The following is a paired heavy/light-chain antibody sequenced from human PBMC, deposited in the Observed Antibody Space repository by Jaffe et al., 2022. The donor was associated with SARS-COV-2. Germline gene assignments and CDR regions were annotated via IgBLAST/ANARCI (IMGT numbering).Light chain of an antibody. J-gene: IGKJ1*01. CDR2: WAS. V-gene: IGKV4-1*01. Sequence: DIVMTQSPDSLAVSLGERATINCKSSQSVLYSSNNKNYLAWYQQRPGQPPNLLIYWASTRESGVPDRFSGSGSGTDFTLTISSLQAEDVAVYYCHQYYSTPPTFGQGTKVEVK. CDR3: HQYYSTPPT. CDR1: QSVLYSSNNKNY.
Heavy chain of an antibody. V-gene: IGHV3-48*02. CDR3: ARDSRLGGDRRQVGWFDP. CDR1: GFTFTSYA. D-gene: IGHD4-17*01. J-gene: IGHJ5*02. CDR2: IDSSSSTI. Sequence: EVQLVESGGGLVQPGGSLRLSCASSGFTFTSYAMNWVRQAPGKGLEWVSYIDSSSSTIYYADSVKGRFTISRDNAKNSLYLQMNSLRDEDTAVYYCARDSRLGGDRRQVGWFDPWGQGTLVTVSS.